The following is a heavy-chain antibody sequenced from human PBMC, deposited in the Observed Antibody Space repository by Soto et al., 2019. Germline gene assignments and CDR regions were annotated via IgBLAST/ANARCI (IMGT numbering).Heavy chain of an antibody. J-gene: IGHJ6*01. CDR1: GFTVSSKY. Sequence: EVQLVESGGGLVQPGGSLRLSCAVSGFTVSSKYMSWVRQAPGKGLERVSLIQRGGSTYYAGSVKGRFTISRHNSENTLFLQMNSLRVEDTAGYYSTRDDVHCSGGRCYGVPMDVWGKGIKVTVSA. V-gene: IGHV3-66*01. CDR3: TRDDVHCSGGRCYGVPMDV. CDR2: IQRGGST. D-gene: IGHD2-15*01.